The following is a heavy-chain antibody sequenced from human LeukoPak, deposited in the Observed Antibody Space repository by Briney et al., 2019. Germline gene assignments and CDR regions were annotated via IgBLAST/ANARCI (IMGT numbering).Heavy chain of an antibody. Sequence: GGSLRLSCAASGFTFSSYEMNWVRQAPGKGLEWVSYISSSGSSIYYADSVMGRFTISRDNAKNSLYLQMNSLKTEDTAVYFCARDLGYGSGPDWFDPWGQGTLVTVSS. CDR1: GFTFSSYE. J-gene: IGHJ5*02. D-gene: IGHD3-10*01. V-gene: IGHV3-48*03. CDR2: ISSSGSSI. CDR3: ARDLGYGSGPDWFDP.